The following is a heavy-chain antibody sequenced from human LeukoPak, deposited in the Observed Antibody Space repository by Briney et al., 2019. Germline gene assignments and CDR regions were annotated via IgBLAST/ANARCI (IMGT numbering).Heavy chain of an antibody. CDR2: ISSNGGST. CDR3: ARGGSGSYYNRHNWFDP. D-gene: IGHD3-10*01. J-gene: IGHJ5*02. V-gene: IGHV3-64*01. Sequence: GGSLRLSCAASGFTFSSYAMHWVRQAPGKGLEYVSAISSNGGSTYYANSVKGRFTISRDNSKNTLYLQMGSLRAEDMAVYYCARGGSGSYYNRHNWFDPWGQGTLVTVSS. CDR1: GFTFSSYA.